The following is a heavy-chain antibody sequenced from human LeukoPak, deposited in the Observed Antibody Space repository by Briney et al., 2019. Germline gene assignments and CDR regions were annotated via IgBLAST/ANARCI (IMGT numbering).Heavy chain of an antibody. V-gene: IGHV4-59*01. CDR2: IYYSGST. D-gene: IGHD6-13*01. CDR3: ARVRGIAAAGNHWFDP. J-gene: IGHJ5*02. Sequence: SETLSLTCTVSGGSISSYYWSWIRQPPGKGLEWIGHIYYSGSTNYNPSLKSRVTISLDTSKNQFSLKLSSVTAADTAVYYCARVRGIAAAGNHWFDPWGQGTLVTVSS. CDR1: GGSISSYY.